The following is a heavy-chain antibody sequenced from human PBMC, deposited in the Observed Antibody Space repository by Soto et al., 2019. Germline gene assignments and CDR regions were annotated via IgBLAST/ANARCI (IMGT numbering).Heavy chain of an antibody. J-gene: IGHJ4*02. CDR2: IYYSGST. D-gene: IGHD5-18*01. Sequence: SETLSLTCTVSGGSISSGDYYWSWIRQPPGKGLEWIGYIYYSGSTYYNPSLESRVPISVDTSKNQFSLKLSSVTAADTAVYYCARDNGYSYGYTLDHWGQGTLVTVSS. V-gene: IGHV4-30-4*01. CDR1: GGSISSGDYY. CDR3: ARDNGYSYGYTLDH.